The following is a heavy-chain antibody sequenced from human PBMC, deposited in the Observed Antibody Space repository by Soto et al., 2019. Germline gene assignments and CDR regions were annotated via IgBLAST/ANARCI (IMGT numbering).Heavy chain of an antibody. D-gene: IGHD5-18*01. J-gene: IGHJ4*02. V-gene: IGHV3-30-3*01. CDR2: ISYDGSNK. CDR3: ARIRRGYSYGHPFDY. CDR1: GFTFSSYA. Sequence: GGSLRLSCAASGFTFSSYAMHWVRQAPGKGLEWVAVISYDGSNKYYADSVKGRFTISRDNSKNTLYLQMNSLRAEDTAVYYCARIRRGYSYGHPFDYWGQGTLVTVSS.